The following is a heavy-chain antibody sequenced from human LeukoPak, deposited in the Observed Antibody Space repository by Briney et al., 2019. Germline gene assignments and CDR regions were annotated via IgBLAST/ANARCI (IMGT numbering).Heavy chain of an antibody. Sequence: GASVKVSFKASVYTFTSDGISWVRQAPRQGLELMGLISAYNGNTNYAQNSQGRGTITRDQYISTVYMALSSLRSDDTAVYYCAKIGGIKYSSSFYFDCWGQGTLVTVSS. CDR1: VYTFTSDG. J-gene: IGHJ4*02. CDR2: ISAYNGNT. CDR3: AKIGGIKYSSSFYFDC. V-gene: IGHV1-18*01. D-gene: IGHD6-6*01.